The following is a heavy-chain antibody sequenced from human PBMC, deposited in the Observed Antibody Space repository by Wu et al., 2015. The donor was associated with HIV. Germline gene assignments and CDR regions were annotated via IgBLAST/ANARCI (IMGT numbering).Heavy chain of an antibody. V-gene: IGHV1-69*11. J-gene: IGHJ1*01. Sequence: QVQLVQSGAEVKKPGSSVKVSCKASGGSFSRSGISWVRQAPGKGFEWMGRIIPNHGGANYAEKFEGRVTITADEATNTAYVDLSRLRSEDTAVYYCAREGEEKKSDRSGYYAYLQIWGQGSQITVSS. CDR3: AREGEEKKSDRSGYYAYLQI. CDR2: IIPNHGGA. D-gene: IGHD3-22*01. CDR1: GGSFSRSG.